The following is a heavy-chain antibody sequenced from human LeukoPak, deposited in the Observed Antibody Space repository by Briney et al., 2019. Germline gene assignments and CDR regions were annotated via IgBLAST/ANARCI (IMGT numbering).Heavy chain of an antibody. J-gene: IGHJ5*02. CDR2: ISAFNGNT. CDR3: ARDSKDRFDP. Sequence: ASVKVSCKASGYTFTSYGISWVQQAPGQGLEWMGWISAFNGNTNYAQKLQGRVTMTTDTTTSTAYMELRSLRSDDTAVYYCARDSKDRFDPWGQGTLVTVSS. D-gene: IGHD3-3*02. V-gene: IGHV1-18*01. CDR1: GYTFTSYG.